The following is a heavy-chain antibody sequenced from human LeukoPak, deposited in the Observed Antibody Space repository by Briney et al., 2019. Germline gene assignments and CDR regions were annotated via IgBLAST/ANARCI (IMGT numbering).Heavy chain of an antibody. CDR2: FDPEDGET. Sequence: ASVKVSRKVSGYTLTELSMHWVRQAPGKGLEWMGGFDPEDGETIYAQKFQGRVTMTEDTSTDTAYMELSSLRSEDTAVYHCATVGVTAMASLDYWGQGTLVTVSS. CDR1: GYTLTELS. CDR3: ATVGVTAMASLDY. D-gene: IGHD5-18*01. V-gene: IGHV1-24*01. J-gene: IGHJ4*02.